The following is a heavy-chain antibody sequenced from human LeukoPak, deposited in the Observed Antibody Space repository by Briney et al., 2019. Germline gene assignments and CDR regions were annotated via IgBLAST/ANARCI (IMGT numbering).Heavy chain of an antibody. CDR2: IYTSGST. V-gene: IGHV4-4*07. J-gene: IGHJ3*02. Sequence: PSETLSLTCAVYGGSFSGYYWSWIRQPAGKGLEWIGRIYTSGSTNYNPSLKSRVTMSVDTSKNQFSLKLSSVTAADTAVYYCARDLYGEAFDIWGQGTMVTVSS. CDR1: GGSFSGYY. D-gene: IGHD2-2*02. CDR3: ARDLYGEAFDI.